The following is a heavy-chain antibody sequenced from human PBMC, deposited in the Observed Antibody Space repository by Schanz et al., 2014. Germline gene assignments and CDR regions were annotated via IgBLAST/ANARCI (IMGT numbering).Heavy chain of an antibody. D-gene: IGHD3-22*01. CDR3: ARPPHDSSGYYPFDY. V-gene: IGHV3-23*01. CDR2: ISGSGGST. Sequence: EVQLLESGGGLVQPGGSLRLSCAASGFTFSSYAMSWVRQAPGKGLEWVSAISGSGGSTYYADSVKGRFTISRDNAKNSLYLHMNSLRAEDTAVYYCARPPHDSSGYYPFDYWGQGTLVTVSS. J-gene: IGHJ4*02. CDR1: GFTFSSYA.